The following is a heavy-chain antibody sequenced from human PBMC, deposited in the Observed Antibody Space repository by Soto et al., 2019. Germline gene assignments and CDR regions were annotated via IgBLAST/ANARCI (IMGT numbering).Heavy chain of an antibody. CDR3: ARDLGEYSSSSNYYYYGMDV. CDR1: GCSISSGGYY. D-gene: IGHD6-6*01. Sequence: PSETLSLTCTVSGCSISSGGYYWSWIRQHPGKGLEWIGYIYYSGSTYYNPSLKSRVTISVDTSKNQFSLKLSSVTAADTAVYYCARDLGEYSSSSNYYYYGMDVWGQGTTVTVSS. J-gene: IGHJ6*02. V-gene: IGHV4-31*03. CDR2: IYYSGST.